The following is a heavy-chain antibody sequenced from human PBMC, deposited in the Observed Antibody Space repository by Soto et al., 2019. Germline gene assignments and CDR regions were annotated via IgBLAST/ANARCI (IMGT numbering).Heavy chain of an antibody. V-gene: IGHV4-39*01. Sequence: QLQLQESGPGLVKPSETLSLTCTVSGGSISSSSYYWGWIRQPPGKGLEWIGSIYYSGSTYYNPSLKSRVTISVDTSKNQFSLKLSSVTAADTAVYYCARGGAAEWGGFDPWGQGTLVTVSS. CDR2: IYYSGST. D-gene: IGHD6-13*01. J-gene: IGHJ5*02. CDR1: GGSISSSSYY. CDR3: ARGGAAEWGGFDP.